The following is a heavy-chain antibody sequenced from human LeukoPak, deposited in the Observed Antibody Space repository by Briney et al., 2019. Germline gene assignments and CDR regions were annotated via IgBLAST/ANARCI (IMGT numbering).Heavy chain of an antibody. D-gene: IGHD6-19*01. J-gene: IGHJ4*02. CDR2: IYYSGST. CDR3: ARAGSSGWIFDY. Sequence: PSETLSLTCTVSGGSISSYYWSWIRQPPGKGLEWIGYIYYSGSTNYNPSLKSRVTISVDTSKNQFSLKLSSVTAADTAAYYCARAGSSGWIFDYWGQGTLVTVSS. CDR1: GGSISSYY. V-gene: IGHV4-59*01.